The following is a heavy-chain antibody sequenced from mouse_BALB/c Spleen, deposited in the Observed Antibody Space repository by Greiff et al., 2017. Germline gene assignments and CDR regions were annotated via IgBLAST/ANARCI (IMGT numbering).Heavy chain of an antibody. CDR2: ISSGGSYT. Sequence: EVKLVESGGGLVKPGGSLKLSCAASGFTFSSYAMSWVRQTPEKRLEWVATISSGGSYTYYPDSVKGRFTISRDNAKNTLYLQMSSLRSEDTAMYYCASPYDYEGAWFAYWGQGTLVTVSA. V-gene: IGHV5-9-3*01. CDR1: GFTFSSYA. CDR3: ASPYDYEGAWFAY. J-gene: IGHJ3*01. D-gene: IGHD2-4*01.